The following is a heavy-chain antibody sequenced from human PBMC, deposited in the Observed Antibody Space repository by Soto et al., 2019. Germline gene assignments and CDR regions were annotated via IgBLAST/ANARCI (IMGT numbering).Heavy chain of an antibody. J-gene: IGHJ4*02. V-gene: IGHV4-34*01. CDR1: GGSFSGYY. D-gene: IGHD4-17*01. CDR3: ARGQTQSPMTTTNFDY. Sequence: PSETLSLTCAVYGGSFSGYYWSWIRQPPGKGLEWIGEINHSGSTNYNPSLKSRVTISVDTSKNQFSLKLSSVTAADTAVYYCARGQTQSPMTTTNFDYWGQGTLVTVSS. CDR2: INHSGST.